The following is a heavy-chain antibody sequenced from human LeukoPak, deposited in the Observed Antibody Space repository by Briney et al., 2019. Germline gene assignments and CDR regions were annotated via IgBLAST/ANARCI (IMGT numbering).Heavy chain of an antibody. CDR2: INRNSGGT. CDR1: GYTFTGYY. Sequence: ASVKVSCKASGYTFTGYYMHWVRQAPGQGLEWMGWINRNSGGTNYAQKFQGRVTMTRDTSISTAYMELSRLRSDDTAVFYCARTNIAAANPDYWGQGTLVTVSS. D-gene: IGHD6-13*01. V-gene: IGHV1-2*02. CDR3: ARTNIAAANPDY. J-gene: IGHJ4*02.